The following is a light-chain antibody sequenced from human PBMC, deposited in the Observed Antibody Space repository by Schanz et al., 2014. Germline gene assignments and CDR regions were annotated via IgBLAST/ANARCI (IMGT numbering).Light chain of an antibody. Sequence: VVVTQSPGTLSVFPGERATLSCRASHSVRTNLAWYQQKPGQAPRLLIYGASTRATGIPARFGGSGSGTDFTLTISRLEPEDFAVYYCQHYSLSPLFGQGTKVEIK. V-gene: IGKV3-15*01. CDR1: HSVRTN. CDR2: GAS. J-gene: IGKJ1*01. CDR3: QHYSLSPL.